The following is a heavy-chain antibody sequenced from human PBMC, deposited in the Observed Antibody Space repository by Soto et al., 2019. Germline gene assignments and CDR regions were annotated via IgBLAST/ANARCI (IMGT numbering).Heavy chain of an antibody. D-gene: IGHD3-9*01. CDR3: ARGLYDVLTGYYSWSYHYYMDV. CDR2: IYYTGST. V-gene: IGHV4-59*01. Sequence: QVQLQESGPGLVKPSETLSLTCTVSGDSISTYYWSWVRQPPGKGPEWIGYIYYTGSTNYNSSLKSRVTISVDTSKNQFSLKLSSVTAADTAVYYCARGLYDVLTGYYSWSYHYYMDVWGKGTTVTVSS. J-gene: IGHJ6*03. CDR1: GDSISTYY.